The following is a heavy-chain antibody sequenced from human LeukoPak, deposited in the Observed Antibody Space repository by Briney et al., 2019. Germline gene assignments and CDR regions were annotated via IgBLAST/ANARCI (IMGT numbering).Heavy chain of an antibody. J-gene: IGHJ4*02. Sequence: GGSLRLSCAASGFTFISYGMHWVRQAPGKGLEWVAVISYDGFNKYYADSVKGRFTVSRDNSKSTVYLQMNSLRVEDTAVYYCARLNSYYFDYWGQGTLVTPSS. CDR1: GFTFISYG. D-gene: IGHD2-21*01. CDR3: ARLNSYYFDY. V-gene: IGHV3-30*19. CDR2: ISYDGFNK.